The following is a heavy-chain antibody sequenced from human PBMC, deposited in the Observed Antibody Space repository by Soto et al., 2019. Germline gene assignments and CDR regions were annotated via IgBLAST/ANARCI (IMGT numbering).Heavy chain of an antibody. CDR1: GYTFSSYA. CDR2: IIPIFTTA. Sequence: QVQLVQSGAEVRKPGSSVKVSCKASGYTFSSYAVSWVRQAPGQGLEWMGGIIPIFTTANYARKFQGRVTIIADELTSTAYMELSSLRSGDTAVYYCARWGRVVAGQTACAYWGQGTLLTVSS. D-gene: IGHD2-15*01. J-gene: IGHJ4*02. CDR3: ARWGRVVAGQTACAY. V-gene: IGHV1-69*12.